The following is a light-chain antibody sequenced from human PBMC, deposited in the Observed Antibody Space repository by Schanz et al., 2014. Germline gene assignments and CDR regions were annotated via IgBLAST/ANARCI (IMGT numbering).Light chain of an antibody. J-gene: IGKJ1*01. CDR2: GAS. Sequence: EIVMTQSPVTLSVSPGERATLSCRASQSVSSNLAWYQQKPGQAPRLLIYGASNRATGIPDRFSGSGSGTDFTLTISRLEPEDFAVYYCQQCGSSRWTFGQGTKVEIK. V-gene: IGKV3-20*01. CDR1: QSVSSN. CDR3: QQCGSSRWT.